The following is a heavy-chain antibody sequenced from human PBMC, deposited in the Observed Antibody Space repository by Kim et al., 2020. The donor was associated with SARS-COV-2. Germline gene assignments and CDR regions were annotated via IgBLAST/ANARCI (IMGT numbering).Heavy chain of an antibody. CDR2: INSDGSVI. V-gene: IGHV3-74*01. D-gene: IGHD6-13*01. J-gene: IGHJ5*02. Sequence: GGSLRLSCEASGFSFSTYWMHWFRQAPGKGLVWVSRINSDGSVIDYADSVRGRFTISRDNAKNTLYLQMNSLRDDDTATYYCVSARSSRWGAWGQGTLVTVSS. CDR1: GFSFSTYW. CDR3: VSARSSRWGA.